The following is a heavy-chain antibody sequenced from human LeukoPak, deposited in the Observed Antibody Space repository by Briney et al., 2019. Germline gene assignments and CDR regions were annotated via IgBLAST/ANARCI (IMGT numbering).Heavy chain of an antibody. J-gene: IGHJ2*01. CDR2: INHSGST. V-gene: IGHV4-34*01. D-gene: IGHD5-18*01. Sequence: SETLSLTCAVYGGSFSGYYWSWIRQPPGKGLEWIGEINHSGSTNYNPSLKSRVTISVDTSKNQFSLKLSSVTAADTAVYYCARGQWIQLWYPLYWYFDLWGRGTLVTVSS. CDR3: ARGQWIQLWYPLYWYFDL. CDR1: GGSFSGYY.